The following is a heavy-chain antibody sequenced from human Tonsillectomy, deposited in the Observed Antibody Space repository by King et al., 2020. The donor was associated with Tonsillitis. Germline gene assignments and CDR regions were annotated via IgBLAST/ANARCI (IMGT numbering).Heavy chain of an antibody. CDR2: ISYDGSNK. D-gene: IGHD3-22*01. Sequence: VQLVESGGGVVQPGRSLRLSCAASGFAFSSNAMHWVRQAPGKGLEWVAVISYDGSNKYYADSVKGRFTTSRDNSMNTLYLQMNSLRAEDTAVYYCASEYYYDSSGYPEDDFDIWGQGTMVTVSS. J-gene: IGHJ3*02. CDR3: ASEYYYDSSGYPEDDFDI. CDR1: GFAFSSNA. V-gene: IGHV3-30*04.